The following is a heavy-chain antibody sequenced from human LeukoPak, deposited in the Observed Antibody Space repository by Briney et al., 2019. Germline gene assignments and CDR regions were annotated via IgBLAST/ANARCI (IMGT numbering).Heavy chain of an antibody. CDR2: IKQDETEI. J-gene: IGHJ4*02. CDR1: GFSFRNSW. Sequence: GGSLRLSCAASGFSFRNSWMSWVRQAPGKGLEWVANIKQDETEIYYADSVKGRFTISRDNAKRSLFLQMSILRAEDTAVYYCAALWGGGYWGQGTLVAVSP. V-gene: IGHV3-7*01. CDR3: AALWGGGY. D-gene: IGHD3-16*01.